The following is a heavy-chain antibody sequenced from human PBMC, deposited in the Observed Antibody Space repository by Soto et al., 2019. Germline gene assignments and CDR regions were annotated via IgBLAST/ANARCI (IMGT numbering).Heavy chain of an antibody. Sequence: QVQLVESGGGVVQPGRSLRLSCAASGFTFSSYDMHWVRQTPGKGLEWVAVIRYDGSNKYYGDSVKGRFIISRDNSKNTVYLQMNSLRARDTAVYYCATDRGDYNSSPDYWGQGTLVTVSS. CDR3: ATDRGDYNSSPDY. D-gene: IGHD3-10*01. V-gene: IGHV3-33*01. CDR1: GFTFSSYD. CDR2: IRYDGSNK. J-gene: IGHJ4*02.